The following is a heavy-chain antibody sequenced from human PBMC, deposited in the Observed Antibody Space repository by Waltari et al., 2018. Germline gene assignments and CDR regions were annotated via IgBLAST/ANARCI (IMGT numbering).Heavy chain of an antibody. CDR3: AKGYDFWSGYYGDYYYMDV. CDR2: ISGSGGST. D-gene: IGHD3-3*01. V-gene: IGHV3-23*01. Sequence: EVQLLESGGGLVQPGGSLRLSCAASGFTFSSYAMSWVRQAPGKGLEWVSAISGSGGSTYYADSVKGRFTISRDNSKNTLYLQMNSLRAEDTAVYYCAKGYDFWSGYYGDYYYMDVWGKGTTVTVSS. J-gene: IGHJ6*03. CDR1: GFTFSSYA.